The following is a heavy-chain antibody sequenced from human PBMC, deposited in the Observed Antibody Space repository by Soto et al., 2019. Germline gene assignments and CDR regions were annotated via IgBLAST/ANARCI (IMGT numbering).Heavy chain of an antibody. Sequence: GGSLRLSCAASGFTFSSYSMNWVRQAPGKGLEWVSYISSSSSTIYYADSVKGRFTISRDNAKNSLYLQMNSLRDEDTAVYYCARDWDPKYSSSWYRTDYWGQGTLATVSS. CDR3: ARDWDPKYSSSWYRTDY. J-gene: IGHJ4*02. CDR1: GFTFSSYS. D-gene: IGHD6-13*01. CDR2: ISSSSSTI. V-gene: IGHV3-48*02.